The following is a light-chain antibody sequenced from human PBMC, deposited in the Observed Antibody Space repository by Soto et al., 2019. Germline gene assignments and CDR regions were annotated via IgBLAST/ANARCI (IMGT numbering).Light chain of an antibody. CDR2: DAS. Sequence: EIVLTQSPATLSLSPGERATLSCGASQGVSSYLAWYQQKPGQAPRLLIYDASKRATGIPGRFSGSGPGTEFTLTISSLEPEDFAVYYCQQRSNWITFGQGTRLEIK. V-gene: IGKV3D-11*01. CDR1: QGVSSY. J-gene: IGKJ5*01. CDR3: QQRSNWIT.